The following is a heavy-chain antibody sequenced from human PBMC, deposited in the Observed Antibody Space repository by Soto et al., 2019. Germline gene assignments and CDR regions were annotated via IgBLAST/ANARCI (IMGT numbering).Heavy chain of an antibody. D-gene: IGHD1-26*01. CDR3: ARGPRYGSYPAGFDY. Sequence: GGSLRLSCAASGFTFSSYWMHWVRQAPGKGLAWVSRINSDGSSTSYADSVKGRFTISRDNAKNTLYLQMNRLRAEDTAGYYCARGPRYGSYPAGFDYWGQGTLVTVSS. V-gene: IGHV3-74*01. CDR1: GFTFSSYW. J-gene: IGHJ4*02. CDR2: INSDGSST.